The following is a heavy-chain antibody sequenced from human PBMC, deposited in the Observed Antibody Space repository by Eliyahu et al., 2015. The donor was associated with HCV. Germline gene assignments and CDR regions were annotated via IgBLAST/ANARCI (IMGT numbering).Heavy chain of an antibody. CDR2: IRSNSYGATT. CDR3: TRDSGHNDY. V-gene: IGHV3-49*03. Sequence: EVQLVESGGGLVQPGRSLXLSCAASGFTFGDYAMSWFRQATGKGLEWVAXIRSNSYGATTEYAASVKGRFTVSRDDSKSIAYLQMNSLKTEDTAVYYCTRDSGHNDYWGQGTLVTVSS. J-gene: IGHJ4*02. D-gene: IGHD1-26*01. CDR1: GFTFGDYA.